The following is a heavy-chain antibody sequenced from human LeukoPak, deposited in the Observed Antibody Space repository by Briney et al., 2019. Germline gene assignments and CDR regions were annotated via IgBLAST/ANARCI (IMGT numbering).Heavy chain of an antibody. D-gene: IGHD3-10*01. CDR3: ARMGFEASLWFGEFLINP. CDR1: GYSISSGYY. J-gene: IGHJ5*02. V-gene: IGHV4-38-2*02. CDR2: IYHSGST. Sequence: SETLSLTCTVSGYSISSGYYWGWIRQPPGKGLERIGSIYHSGSTYYNPSLKSRVTISVDTSKNQFSLKLSSVTAADTAVYYCARMGFEASLWFGEFLINPWGQGTLVTVSS.